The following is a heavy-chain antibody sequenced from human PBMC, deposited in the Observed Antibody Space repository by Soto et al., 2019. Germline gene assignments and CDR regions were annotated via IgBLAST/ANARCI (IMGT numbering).Heavy chain of an antibody. CDR1: GFTFSIYA. CDR3: AKHFDINGYYSSY. CDR2: ISGSGDYT. V-gene: IGHV3-23*01. Sequence: PGGSLRLSCAASGFTFSIYAMSWVRQAPGKGLEWVSIISGSGDYTYYADSVKGRFTISRDNSKKTLFLQMNSLRAEDTAVYYCAKHFDINGYYSSYWGQGTLVTVSS. J-gene: IGHJ4*02. D-gene: IGHD3-22*01.